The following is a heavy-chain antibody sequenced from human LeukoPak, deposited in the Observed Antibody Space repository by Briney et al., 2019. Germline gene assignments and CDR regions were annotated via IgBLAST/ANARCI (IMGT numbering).Heavy chain of an antibody. CDR1: GYTLTELS. CDR2: FDPEDGET. Sequence: ASVKVSCKVSGYTLTELSMHWVRQAPGKGLEWMGGFDPEDGETINAQKFQGRVTMTEDTSTDTAYMELSSLRSEDTAVYYCATYSSNRYYYGMDVWGQGTTVTVSS. D-gene: IGHD6-19*01. V-gene: IGHV1-24*01. J-gene: IGHJ6*02. CDR3: ATYSSNRYYYGMDV.